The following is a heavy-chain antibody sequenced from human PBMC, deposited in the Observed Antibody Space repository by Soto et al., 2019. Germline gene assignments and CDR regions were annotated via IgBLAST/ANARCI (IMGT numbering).Heavy chain of an antibody. CDR2: INAGNGNT. V-gene: IGHV1-3*01. J-gene: IGHJ4*02. Sequence: ASVKVSWKASGYTFTSYAMHWVRQAPGQRLEWMGWINAGNGNTKYSQKFQGRVTITRDTSASTAYMELSSLRSEDTAVYYCARDPQWELRSFDYWGQGTLVTVSS. CDR3: ARDPQWELRSFDY. CDR1: GYTFTSYA. D-gene: IGHD1-26*01.